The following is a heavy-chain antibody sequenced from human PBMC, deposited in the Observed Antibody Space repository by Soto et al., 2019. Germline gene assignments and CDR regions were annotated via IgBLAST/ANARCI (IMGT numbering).Heavy chain of an antibody. CDR3: ARAPGDYVWGRYVMTD. CDR2: IYHSGST. CDR1: AGSISSGGYS. J-gene: IGHJ4*02. D-gene: IGHD3-16*01. V-gene: IGHV4-30-2*01. Sequence: QLQLQESGSGLVKPSQTLSLTCAVSAGSISSGGYSWSWIREPPGKGLEWIGYIYHSGSTYYNPSLKSRVTISVDRSKYQFLLKLSSVTAADTAVYYCARAPGDYVWGRYVMTDWGQGTLVTVSS.